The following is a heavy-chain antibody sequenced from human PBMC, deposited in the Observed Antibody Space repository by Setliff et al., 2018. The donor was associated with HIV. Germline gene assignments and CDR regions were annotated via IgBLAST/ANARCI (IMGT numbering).Heavy chain of an antibody. Sequence: GASVKVSCKASGYTFTSYAMHWVRQAPGQRLEWMGWINAGNGNTKYSQKFQGRVTITRDTSASTAYMELSSLRSEDTAVYYCARARTQQHGRGYYCYYYMDVWGKGTTVTVSS. D-gene: IGHD6-13*01. CDR2: INAGNGNT. CDR1: GYTFTSYA. J-gene: IGHJ6*03. CDR3: ARARTQQHGRGYYCYYYMDV. V-gene: IGHV1-3*01.